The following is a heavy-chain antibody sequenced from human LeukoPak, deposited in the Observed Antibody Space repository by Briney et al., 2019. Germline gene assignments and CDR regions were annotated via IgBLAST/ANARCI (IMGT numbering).Heavy chain of an antibody. CDR2: FDPEDGET. CDR1: GYTLTELS. J-gene: IGHJ5*02. Sequence: VSVKVSCKVSGYTLTELSMHWVRQAPGKGLEWMGGFDPEDGETIYAQKFQGRVTMTRDMSTSTDYLELSSLRSEDTAVYYCARDNSVRDEAWWFNPWGQGTLVTVSS. CDR3: ARDNSVRDEAWWFNP. V-gene: IGHV1-24*01. D-gene: IGHD5-24*01.